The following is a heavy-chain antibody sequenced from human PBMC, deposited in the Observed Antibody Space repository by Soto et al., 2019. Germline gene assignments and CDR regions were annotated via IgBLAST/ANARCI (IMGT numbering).Heavy chain of an antibody. V-gene: IGHV1-18*01. CDR1: GYTFTSYG. CDR3: ARRAETNGWNGFGADKYYFDF. D-gene: IGHD1-1*01. J-gene: IGHJ4*02. CDR2: ISAYNGNT. Sequence: ASVKVSCKASGYTFTSYGISCVRQAPGQGLEWMGWISAYNGNTNYAQKLQGRVTMTTDTSTSTAYMELRSLRSDDTAVYYCARRAETNGWNGFGADKYYFDFWGQGTLVTVSS.